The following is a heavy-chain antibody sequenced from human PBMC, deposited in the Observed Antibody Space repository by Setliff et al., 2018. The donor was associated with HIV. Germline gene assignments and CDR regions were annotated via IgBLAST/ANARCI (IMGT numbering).Heavy chain of an antibody. CDR1: GFTFSSYS. J-gene: IGHJ4*02. CDR3: ARDYKVTPQFDY. CDR2: ISSSSSYI. V-gene: IGHV3-21*01. Sequence: GGSLRLSCAASGFTFSSYSMNWVRQAPGKGLEWVSFISSSSSYIYYADSVKGRFTISRDNAKNSLYLQMNSLRAEDTAVYYCARDYKVTPQFDYWGQGTLVTVSS. D-gene: IGHD5-18*01.